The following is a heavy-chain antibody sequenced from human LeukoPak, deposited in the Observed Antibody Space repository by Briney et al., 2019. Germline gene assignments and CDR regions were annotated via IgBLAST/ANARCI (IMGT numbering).Heavy chain of an antibody. V-gene: IGHV3-21*01. J-gene: IGHJ4*02. D-gene: IGHD6-19*01. CDR2: ISSSSSYI. CDR1: GFTFSSYS. CDR3: ARDLYSSGWSVLSPAYFDY. Sequence: GGSLRLSCAASGFTFSSYSMNWVRQAPGKGLEWVSSISSSSSYIYYADSVKGRFTISRDNAKNSLYLQMNSLRAEDTAVYYCARDLYSSGWSVLSPAYFDYWGQGTLVTVSS.